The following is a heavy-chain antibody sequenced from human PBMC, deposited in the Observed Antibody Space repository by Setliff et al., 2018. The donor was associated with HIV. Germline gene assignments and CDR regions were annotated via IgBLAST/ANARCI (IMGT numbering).Heavy chain of an antibody. D-gene: IGHD3-22*01. V-gene: IGHV1-2*04. J-gene: IGHJ4*02. Sequence: ASEKISCKASGYSFTDYYIHWVRQAPGQGLEWMGWINPKSDGTNDAQKLQGWITMTRDTSISTAYMELSRLRSDDTAVYYCARGMDYYDTSGYYQYYFDYWGQGTLVTVSS. CDR3: ARGMDYYDTSGYYQYYFDY. CDR2: INPKSDGT. CDR1: GYSFTDYY.